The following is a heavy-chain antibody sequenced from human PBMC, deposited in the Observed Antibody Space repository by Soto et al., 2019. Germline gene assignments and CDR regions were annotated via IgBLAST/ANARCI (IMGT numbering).Heavy chain of an antibody. Sequence: EVQLVESGGGLVQPGGSLRLSCAASGFTFSSYSMNWVRQAPGKGLEWVSYISSSSSTIYYADSVKGRFTISRDNAKNSLYLQMNSLRAEDTAVYYCARELYSSSWNDAFDIWGQGTMVTVSS. CDR1: GFTFSSYS. J-gene: IGHJ3*02. CDR3: ARELYSSSWNDAFDI. V-gene: IGHV3-48*01. D-gene: IGHD6-13*01. CDR2: ISSSSSTI.